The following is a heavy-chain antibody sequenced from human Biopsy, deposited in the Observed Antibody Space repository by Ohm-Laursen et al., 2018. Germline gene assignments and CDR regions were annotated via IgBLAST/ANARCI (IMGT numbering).Heavy chain of an antibody. J-gene: IGHJ6*02. CDR3: APQTPRDPDILTGAYHYDMAV. D-gene: IGHD3-9*01. Sequence: SSVKVSCKVSGGTFSNSAISWVRQAPGQGLEWMGGIITFFRTVNYAQNFQGRLTITADEFADTAYMELRSLRSEDTAVYYCAPQTPRDPDILTGAYHYDMAVWGQGTTVTVSS. CDR2: IITFFRTV. V-gene: IGHV1-69*01. CDR1: GGTFSNSA.